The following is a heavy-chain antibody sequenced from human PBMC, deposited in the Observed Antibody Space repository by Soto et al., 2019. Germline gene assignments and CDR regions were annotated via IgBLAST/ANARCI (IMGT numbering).Heavy chain of an antibody. J-gene: IGHJ6*02. D-gene: IGHD6-13*01. Sequence: PSETLSLTCTVSGGSISSSSYYWGWIRQPPGKGLEWIGSIYYSGSTYYNPSLKSRVTISVDTSKNQFSLKLSSVTAADTAVYYRARGIAAEGVYYYYYYGMDVWGQGTTVTVSS. CDR2: IYYSGST. CDR1: GGSISSSSYY. V-gene: IGHV4-39*01. CDR3: ARGIAAEGVYYYYYYGMDV.